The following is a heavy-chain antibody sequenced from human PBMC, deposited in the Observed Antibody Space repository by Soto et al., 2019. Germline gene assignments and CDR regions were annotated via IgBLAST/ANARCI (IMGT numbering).Heavy chain of an antibody. CDR3: ARSVVPAIGLYNYYYYGMDV. D-gene: IGHD2-2*01. J-gene: IGHJ6*02. Sequence: ASVKVSFKASGYTFTSYGISWVRQAPGQGLEWMGWISAYNGNRNYAQKFQGRVTMTTDTSTRTAYMELRSLRSDDTAVYSCARSVVPAIGLYNYYYYGMDVWGQGTRVTVSS. CDR1: GYTFTSYG. V-gene: IGHV1-18*04. CDR2: ISAYNGNR.